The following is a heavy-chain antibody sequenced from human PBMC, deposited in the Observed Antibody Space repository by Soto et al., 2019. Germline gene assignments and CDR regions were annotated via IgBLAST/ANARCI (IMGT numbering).Heavy chain of an antibody. CDR3: ARDGDMGLTYYDFWSGYNNWFDP. Sequence: ASVKVSCKASGYTFTSYGISWVRQAPGQGLEWMGWISAYNGNTNYAQKLQGRVTMTTDTSTSTAYMELRSLRSDDTAVYYCARDGDMGLTYYDFWSGYNNWFDPWGQGTLVTVSS. J-gene: IGHJ5*02. CDR1: GYTFTSYG. CDR2: ISAYNGNT. V-gene: IGHV1-18*01. D-gene: IGHD3-3*01.